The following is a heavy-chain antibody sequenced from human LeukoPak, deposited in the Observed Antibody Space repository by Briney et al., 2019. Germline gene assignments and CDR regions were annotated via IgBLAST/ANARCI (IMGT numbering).Heavy chain of an antibody. V-gene: IGHV4-59*08. D-gene: IGHD1-26*01. Sequence: SETLSLTCTVSGGSISSYYWSWIRQPPGKGLEWIGYIYYSGSTNYNPSLKSRVTISVDTSKNQFSLKLSSVTAADTAMYYCARTFGPWDTIDYWGQGTLVTVSS. CDR3: ARTFGPWDTIDY. CDR1: GGSISSYY. CDR2: IYYSGST. J-gene: IGHJ4*02.